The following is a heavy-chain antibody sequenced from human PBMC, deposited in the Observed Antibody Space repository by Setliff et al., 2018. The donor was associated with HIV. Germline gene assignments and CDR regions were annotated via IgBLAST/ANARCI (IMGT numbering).Heavy chain of an antibody. Sequence: GGSLRLSCGASGFTSSSYWVTWVRQGPGKGLEWVANIKQDGSEKYYVDSVKGRFTISRDNGKNSLYLQMNSLRAEDTAVYYCASSGYNYGGYYMDVWGKGTTVTVSS. CDR3: ASSGYNYGGYYMDV. V-gene: IGHV3-7*03. CDR1: GFTSSSYW. D-gene: IGHD5-18*01. CDR2: IKQDGSEK. J-gene: IGHJ6*03.